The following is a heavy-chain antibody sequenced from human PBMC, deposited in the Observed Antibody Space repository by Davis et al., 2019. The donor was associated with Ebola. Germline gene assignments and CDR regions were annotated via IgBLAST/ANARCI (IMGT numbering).Heavy chain of an antibody. V-gene: IGHV4-59*12. Sequence: MPSETLSLTCTVSGGSISSYYWSWIRQPPGKGLEWIGYIYYSGSTYYNPSLKSRVTISVDTSKNQFSLKLSSVTAADTAVYYCAREVAAAVDYWGQGTLVTVSS. CDR3: AREVAAAVDY. D-gene: IGHD6-13*01. CDR2: IYYSGST. J-gene: IGHJ4*02. CDR1: GGSISSYY.